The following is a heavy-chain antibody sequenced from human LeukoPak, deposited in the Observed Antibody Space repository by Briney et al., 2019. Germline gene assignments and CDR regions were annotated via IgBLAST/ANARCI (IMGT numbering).Heavy chain of an antibody. J-gene: IGHJ4*02. V-gene: IGHV3-30*18. CDR1: GFTFSSYG. Sequence: GGSLRLSCAASGFTFSSYGMHWVRQAPGKGLEWVAVISYDGSNKYYADSVKGRFTISRDNSKNTLYPQMNSLRAEDTAVYYRAKDLDYGDYFSYGGDYWGQGTLVTVSS. D-gene: IGHD4-17*01. CDR3: AKDLDYGDYFSYGGDY. CDR2: ISYDGSNK.